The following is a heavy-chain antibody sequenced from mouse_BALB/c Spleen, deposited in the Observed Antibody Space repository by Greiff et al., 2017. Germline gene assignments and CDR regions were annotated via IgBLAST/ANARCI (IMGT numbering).Heavy chain of an antibody. CDR3: ARGDGNYGSMDY. J-gene: IGHJ4*01. CDR2: ISYSGST. Sequence: EVKLMESGPGLVKPSQSLSLTCTVTGYSITSDYAWNWIRQFPGNKLEWMGYISYSGSTSYNPSLKSRISITRDTSKNQFFLQLNSVTTEDTATYYCARGDGNYGSMDYWGQGTSVTVSS. CDR1: GYSITSDYA. D-gene: IGHD2-1*01. V-gene: IGHV3-2*02.